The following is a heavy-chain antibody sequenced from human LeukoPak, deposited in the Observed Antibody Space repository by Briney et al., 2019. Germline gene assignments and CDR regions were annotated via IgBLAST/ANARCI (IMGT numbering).Heavy chain of an antibody. Sequence: AASVKVSCKASGYTFTGYYMHWVRQAPGQGVEWMGWINPNSGGTNYAQKFQGRVTMTRDTSVSTAYMELSRLRSDDTAVYYCARTIYSGAEFDPWGQGTLVTVSS. CDR2: INPNSGGT. CDR1: GYTFTGYY. CDR3: ARTIYSGAEFDP. J-gene: IGHJ5*02. D-gene: IGHD2-21*01. V-gene: IGHV1-2*02.